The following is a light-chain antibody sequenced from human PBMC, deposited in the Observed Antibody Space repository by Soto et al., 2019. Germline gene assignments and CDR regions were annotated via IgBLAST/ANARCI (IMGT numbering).Light chain of an antibody. CDR2: GAS. Sequence: EIVLTQSPATLSLSPGERATLSCRASQSVSSSYLAWYQQKPGQAPRLLIYGASSRATGIPDRFSGSGSETDFTLTISRLEPEDFAVYYCQQYGSSPWTFGQGTKV. CDR3: QQYGSSPWT. V-gene: IGKV3-20*01. CDR1: QSVSSSY. J-gene: IGKJ1*01.